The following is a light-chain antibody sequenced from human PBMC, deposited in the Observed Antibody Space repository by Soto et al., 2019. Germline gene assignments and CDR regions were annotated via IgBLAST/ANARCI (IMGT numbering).Light chain of an antibody. CDR3: QQYATSPWT. CDR1: QDINVY. J-gene: IGKJ1*01. Sequence: DIQMTQSPSSVSASIGDTVIITCRASQDINVYLNWYQHKPGEVPKLLIYSASTLHSGVPSRFTGSGSETDFTLTISRLDPEDSAVYYCQQYATSPWTFGQGTKVDIK. CDR2: SAS. V-gene: IGKV1-39*01.